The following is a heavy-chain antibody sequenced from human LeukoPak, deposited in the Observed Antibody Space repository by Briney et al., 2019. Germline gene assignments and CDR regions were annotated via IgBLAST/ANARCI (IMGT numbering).Heavy chain of an antibody. CDR3: ARGRGYSSGWYSH. J-gene: IGHJ4*02. Sequence: SETLSLTCTVSGGSISSYYWSWIRQPPGKGLESFGYIYYSGSTNYNPSLKSRVTISVDTSKNQFSLKLSSVTAADTAVYYCARGRGYSSGWYSHWGQGTLVTVSS. CDR1: GGSISSYY. CDR2: IYYSGST. D-gene: IGHD6-19*01. V-gene: IGHV4-59*01.